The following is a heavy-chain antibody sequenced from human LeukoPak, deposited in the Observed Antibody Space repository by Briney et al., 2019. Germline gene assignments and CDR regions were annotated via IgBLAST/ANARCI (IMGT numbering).Heavy chain of an antibody. CDR3: AARAPYYDYIWGTYRFDY. CDR2: FDPEDGET. Sequence: ASVKVSCKVSGYTLTELSVHWVRQAPGKGLEWMGGFDPEDGETINAQKFQGRVTMTEDTSTDTAYMELSSLRSEDTAVYFCAARAPYYDYIWGTYRFDYWGQGTLVTVSS. J-gene: IGHJ4*02. D-gene: IGHD3-16*02. V-gene: IGHV1-24*01. CDR1: GYTLTELS.